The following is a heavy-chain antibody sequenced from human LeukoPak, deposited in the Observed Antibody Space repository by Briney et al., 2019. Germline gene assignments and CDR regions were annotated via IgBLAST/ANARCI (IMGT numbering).Heavy chain of an antibody. CDR1: GYTFTGYY. CDR3: ARQNMVRGVIWFDP. V-gene: IGHV1-2*02. D-gene: IGHD3-10*01. J-gene: IGHJ5*02. Sequence: GASVKVSCKASGYTFTGYYMHWVRQAPGQGLEWMGWIYPNSGGTNYAQKFQGRVTMTRDTSISTAYMELSRLRSDDTAVYYCARQNMVRGVIWFDPWGQGTLVTVSS. CDR2: IYPNSGGT.